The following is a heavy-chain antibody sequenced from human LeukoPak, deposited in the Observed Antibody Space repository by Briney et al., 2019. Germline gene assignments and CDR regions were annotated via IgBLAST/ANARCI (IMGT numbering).Heavy chain of an antibody. V-gene: IGHV4-59*01. CDR3: ARVAAITNPLNWFDP. CDR1: GGSISSYY. J-gene: IGHJ5*02. D-gene: IGHD2-15*01. CDR2: IYYSGST. Sequence: SETLSLTCTVSGGSISSYYWSWIRQPPGKGLEWIGYIYYSGSTNYNPSLKSRVTISVDTSKNQFSLKLSSVTAADTAVYYCARVAAITNPLNWFDPWGQGTLVTVSS.